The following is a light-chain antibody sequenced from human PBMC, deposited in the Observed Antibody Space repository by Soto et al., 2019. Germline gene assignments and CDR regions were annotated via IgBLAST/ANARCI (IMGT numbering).Light chain of an antibody. V-gene: IGKV3D-15*01. J-gene: IGKJ5*01. CDR1: QTVGSN. CDR2: GAS. Sequence: MTQSPDTLSVSPGERATLSCRASQTVGSNLAWYQQKPGQAPRLLIYGASTRASDTPARFSGSGSGTDFTLTITNVEPEDFAMYYCQQYSASPYTFGQGTRLEI. CDR3: QQYSASPYT.